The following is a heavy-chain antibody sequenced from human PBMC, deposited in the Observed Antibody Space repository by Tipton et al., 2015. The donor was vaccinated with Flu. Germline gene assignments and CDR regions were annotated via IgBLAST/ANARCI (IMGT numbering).Heavy chain of an antibody. Sequence: TLSLTCTVSGGSMSSFYWSWIRQPAGKGLEWIGRMYTSGTAKYHPSFKSRVTMSVDTSKNQFSLKLSSVTAADTAFYYCARGSGSGTYVIFEYWGQGTLVSDS. D-gene: IGHD3-10*01. V-gene: IGHV4-4*07. CDR3: ARGSGSGTYVIFEY. J-gene: IGHJ4*02. CDR2: MYTSGTA. CDR1: GGSMSSFY.